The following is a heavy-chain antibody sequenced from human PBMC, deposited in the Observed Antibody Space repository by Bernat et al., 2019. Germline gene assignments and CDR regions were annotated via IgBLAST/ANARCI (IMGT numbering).Heavy chain of an antibody. CDR3: ARTPGWGALDL. CDR1: GFTFLSYW. CDR2: IKSDGSAK. J-gene: IGHJ3*01. D-gene: IGHD3-16*01. Sequence: EVQLVQSGAALVQPGGSLRLSCAASGFTFLSYWMCWLRQAPGKGLEWVANIKSDGSAKYYVDSVKGRFTISRDNVNNSLYLQMNSLRADDTDVYYCARTPGWGALDLWGQGTMVTVSS. V-gene: IGHV3-7*03.